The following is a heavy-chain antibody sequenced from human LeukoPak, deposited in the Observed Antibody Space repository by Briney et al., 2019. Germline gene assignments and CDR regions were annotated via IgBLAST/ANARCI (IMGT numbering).Heavy chain of an antibody. CDR3: ARVMVYAYFDY. Sequence: GGSLRLSCAASGFTFSSYWTSWVRQAPGKGLEWVANIKQDGSEKYYVDSVKGRFTISRDNAKNSLYLQMNSLRAEDTAVYYCARVMVYAYFDYWGQGTLVTVSS. D-gene: IGHD2-8*01. CDR1: GFTFSSYW. V-gene: IGHV3-7*01. CDR2: IKQDGSEK. J-gene: IGHJ4*02.